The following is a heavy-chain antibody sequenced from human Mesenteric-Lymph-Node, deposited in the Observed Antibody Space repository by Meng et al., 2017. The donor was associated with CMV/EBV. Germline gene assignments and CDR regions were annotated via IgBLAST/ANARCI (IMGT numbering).Heavy chain of an antibody. Sequence: ASVKVSCKASGYTFTGYYLHWVRQARGQGLEWMGWINPNSGGANYVPKFQGRVTMTRDTSISTAYMEVSRLRSDDTAVYYCARAPMWELLDWGQGTLVTVSS. J-gene: IGHJ4*02. CDR2: INPNSGGA. CDR1: GYTFTGYY. CDR3: ARAPMWELLD. V-gene: IGHV1-2*02. D-gene: IGHD1-26*01.